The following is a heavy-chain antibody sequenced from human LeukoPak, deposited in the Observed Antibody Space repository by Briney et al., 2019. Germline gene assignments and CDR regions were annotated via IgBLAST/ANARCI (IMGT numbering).Heavy chain of an antibody. CDR3: ARGLGYCGGDCYPGAFDI. CDR2: IYYSGST. Sequence: SETLSLTCTVSGGSLSSSSYYWGWIRQPPGKGLEWIGSIYYSGSTYYNPSLKSRVTISVDTSKNQFSLKLSSVTAADTAVYYCARGLGYCGGDCYPGAFDIRGQGTMVTVSS. CDR1: GGSLSSSSYY. D-gene: IGHD2-21*02. J-gene: IGHJ3*02. V-gene: IGHV4-39*07.